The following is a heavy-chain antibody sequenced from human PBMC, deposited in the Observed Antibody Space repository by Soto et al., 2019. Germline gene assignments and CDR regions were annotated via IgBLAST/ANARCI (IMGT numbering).Heavy chain of an antibody. Sequence: ASVKVSCKASGYTFTSYDINWVRQATGQGLEWMGWMDPNSGNTGYAQKFQGRVTMTRNTSISTAYMELSSLRSEDTAVYYCARDYMDGGWFEPWGQGTMVTVSS. J-gene: IGHJ5*02. V-gene: IGHV1-8*01. CDR3: ARDYMDGGWFEP. CDR2: MDPNSGNT. D-gene: IGHD4-4*01. CDR1: GYTFTSYD.